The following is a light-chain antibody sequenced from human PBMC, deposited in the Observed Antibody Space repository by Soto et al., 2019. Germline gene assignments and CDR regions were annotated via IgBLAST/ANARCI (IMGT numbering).Light chain of an antibody. J-gene: IGKJ1*01. CDR1: QSISSW. V-gene: IGKV1-5*03. Sequence: DIQMTQSPSTLSVSVGERVTITCRASQSISSWLAWYQQKPGKAPKGLISKASSLDCEVPSRFSGSGSGTEFATTISSRQPDDFASYYYRQYNSYSGETFGEGTKVEIK. CDR2: KAS. CDR3: RQYNSYSGET.